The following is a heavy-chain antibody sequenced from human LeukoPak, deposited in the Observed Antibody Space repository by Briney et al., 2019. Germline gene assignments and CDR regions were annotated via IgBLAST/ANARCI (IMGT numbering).Heavy chain of an antibody. CDR1: GGSISSYY. Sequence: SETLSLTCTVSGGSISSYYWSWIRQPPGKGLEWIGYIYYSGSTNDNPSLTSRGTISVDTSKTQFSLKLSSVTAADTAVYYCARGGVVPAAYYYYMDVWGKGTTVTVSS. CDR2: IYYSGST. CDR3: ARGGVVPAAYYYYMDV. J-gene: IGHJ6*03. V-gene: IGHV4-59*01. D-gene: IGHD2-2*01.